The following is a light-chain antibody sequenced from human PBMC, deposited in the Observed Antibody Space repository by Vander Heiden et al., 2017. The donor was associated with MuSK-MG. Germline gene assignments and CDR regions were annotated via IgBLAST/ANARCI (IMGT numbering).Light chain of an antibody. CDR1: QSVSSNY. CDR2: GAS. V-gene: IGKV3-20*01. CDR3: QQYGSAQLT. Sequence: DIVLTQSPGTLSLSQGERATLSCRASQSVSSNYLAWYQQKPGQAPRLLIDGASSRATGIPDRCSGSGSGTVCTLTISRLQPEDVAFYYCQQYGSAQLTFGGGTKVEIK. J-gene: IGKJ4*01.